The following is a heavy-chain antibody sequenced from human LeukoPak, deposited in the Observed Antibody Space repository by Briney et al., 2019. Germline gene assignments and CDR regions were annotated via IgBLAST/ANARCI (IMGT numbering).Heavy chain of an antibody. CDR2: IIPILGIA. D-gene: IGHD2-2*01. CDR3: ARDRACSSTSCHLNWFDP. V-gene: IGHV1-69*04. Sequence: SVKVSCKASGGTFSSYTISLVRQAPGQGLEWVGRIIPILGIAYYAQKFQGRVTMTADKSTSTAYMELRSLRSEDTAVYYCARDRACSSTSCHLNWFDPWGQGTLVTVSS. J-gene: IGHJ5*02. CDR1: GGTFSSYT.